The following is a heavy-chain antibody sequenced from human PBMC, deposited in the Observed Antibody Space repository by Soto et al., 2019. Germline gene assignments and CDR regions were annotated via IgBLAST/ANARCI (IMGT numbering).Heavy chain of an antibody. CDR3: ARDLSGYYYGMDV. J-gene: IGHJ6*02. Sequence: QVHLQQWGAGLLKPSETLSLTCAVYGGSFSGYFWNWVRQPPGKGLEWIGEINHSGSTKYNPSLKSRVTLSVDTSKTQFSLRVFSVPAADTAVYYCARDLSGYYYGMDVWGQGTTVTVS. CDR2: INHSGST. V-gene: IGHV4-34*01. CDR1: GGSFSGYF.